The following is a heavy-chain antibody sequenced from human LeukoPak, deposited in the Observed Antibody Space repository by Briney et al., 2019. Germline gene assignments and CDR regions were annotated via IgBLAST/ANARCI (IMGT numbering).Heavy chain of an antibody. CDR2: ISGSGGST. Sequence: GGSLRLSCAASGFTFSSYAMSWVRQAPGKGLEWVSAISGSGGSTYYADSVKGRLTTSRDNAKNSMYLQMNSLRAEDTALYYCARNPHLIGRGGGLWGQGTLVTVSS. CDR1: GFTFSSYA. CDR3: ARNPHLIGRGGGL. J-gene: IGHJ4*02. V-gene: IGHV3-23*01. D-gene: IGHD3-10*01.